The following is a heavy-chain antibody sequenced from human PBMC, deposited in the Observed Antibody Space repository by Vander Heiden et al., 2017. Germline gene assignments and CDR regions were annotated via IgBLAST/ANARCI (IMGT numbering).Heavy chain of an antibody. D-gene: IGHD3-3*01. CDR2: ISGSGGST. V-gene: IGHV3-23*01. CDR3: ASKYYDFWSGYYWSGMDV. Sequence: EVQLLESVGGLVQPGGSLRLSCAASGLTFSSYAMSWVRQAPGKGLQWVSAISGSGGSTYYADSVKGRFTISRDNSKNTLYLQMNSLRAEDTAVYYCASKYYDFWSGYYWSGMDVWGQGTTVTVSS. CDR1: GLTFSSYA. J-gene: IGHJ6*02.